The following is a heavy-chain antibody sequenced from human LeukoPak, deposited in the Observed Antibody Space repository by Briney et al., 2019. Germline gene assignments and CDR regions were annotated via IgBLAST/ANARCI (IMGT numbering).Heavy chain of an antibody. CDR3: TRRSYDSGSYDDGWYFDY. CDR2: INHNGNT. V-gene: IGHV4-34*01. D-gene: IGHD3-10*01. Sequence: SETLSLTCAVYGGSFSGYHWNWIRQAPGKGLEWIGEINHNGNTNYNPSLKGRVTISVDTSKNQFSLKLNSVTAADTAVYYCTRRSYDSGSYDDGWYFDYWGQGTLVTVSS. J-gene: IGHJ4*02. CDR1: GGSFSGYH.